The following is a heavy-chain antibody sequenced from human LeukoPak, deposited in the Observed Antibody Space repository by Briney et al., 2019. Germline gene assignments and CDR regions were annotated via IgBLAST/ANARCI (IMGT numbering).Heavy chain of an antibody. J-gene: IGHJ4*02. CDR3: ARDGSEWLVHWDY. V-gene: IGHV3-7*04. D-gene: IGHD3-10*01. CDR1: GFTFSSYW. Sequence: GGSLRLSCAASGFTFSSYWMSWVRQAPGKGLECVANIKQDGSEKYYVDSVKGRFTISRDNAKNSLYLQMNSLRAEDTAVYYCARDGSEWLVHWDYWGQGTLVTVSS. CDR2: IKQDGSEK.